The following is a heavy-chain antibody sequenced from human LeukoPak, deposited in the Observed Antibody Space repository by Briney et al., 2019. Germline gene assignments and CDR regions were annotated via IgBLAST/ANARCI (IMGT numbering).Heavy chain of an antibody. J-gene: IGHJ6*03. CDR1: GYSFTSYW. CDR3: ARLIGSRGYYFYMDV. Sequence: GESLKISCKGSGYSFTSYWIGWVRQMPGKGLEWMGIIYPGDSDTRYSPSFQGQVTISADKSISTAYLQWSSLKASDTAMYYCARLIGSRGYYFYMDVWGKGTTVTVSS. D-gene: IGHD6-13*01. CDR2: IYPGDSDT. V-gene: IGHV5-51*01.